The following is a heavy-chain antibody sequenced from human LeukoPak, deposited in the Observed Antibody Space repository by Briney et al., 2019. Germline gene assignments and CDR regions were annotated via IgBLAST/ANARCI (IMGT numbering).Heavy chain of an antibody. CDR3: AQGGDFCEDEPPLDF. J-gene: IGHJ4*02. CDR1: GFTFSSYS. CDR2: ISYDGSNK. V-gene: IGHV3-30*18. Sequence: QPGGSLRLSCAASGFTFSSYSMNWVRQAPGKGLEWVAGISYDGSNKYYADSVKGRFTISRDNSKNTLYLQMNSLSAEDTTVYHCAQGGDFCEDEPPLDFWVQGTLVTVSS. D-gene: IGHD1-14*01.